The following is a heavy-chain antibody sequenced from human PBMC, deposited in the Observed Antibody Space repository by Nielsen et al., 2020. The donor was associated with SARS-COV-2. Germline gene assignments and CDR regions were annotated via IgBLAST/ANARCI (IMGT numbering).Heavy chain of an antibody. CDR2: SNAAKDNT. J-gene: IGHJ6*03. CDR1: GYTFTTYA. CDR3: ARRVVIVQTGFHYSYMDV. V-gene: IGHV1-3*01. D-gene: IGHD2/OR15-2a*01. Sequence: ASVKVSCKASGYTFTTYAVHWVRQAPGQGLEWMGWSNAAKDNTKYSQKFQGRVSVTSDTSASTDFVELSGLRSEDTAMFYCARRVVIVQTGFHYSYMDVWGKGTTVTVSS.